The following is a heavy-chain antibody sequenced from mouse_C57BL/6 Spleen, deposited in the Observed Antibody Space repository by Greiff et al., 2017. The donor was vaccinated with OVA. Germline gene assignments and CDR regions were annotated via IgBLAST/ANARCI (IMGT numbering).Heavy chain of an antibody. J-gene: IGHJ2*01. V-gene: IGHV1-15*01. Sequence: QVQLQQSGAELVRPGASVTLSCKASGYTFTDYEMHWVKQTPVHGLEWIGAIDPETGGTAYNQKFKGKAILTADKSSSTAYMELRSLTSEDSAVYYGTRGEPYDYDVGDGWGKGTTLTVSS. D-gene: IGHD2-4*01. CDR1: GYTFTDYE. CDR2: IDPETGGT. CDR3: TRGEPYDYDVGDG.